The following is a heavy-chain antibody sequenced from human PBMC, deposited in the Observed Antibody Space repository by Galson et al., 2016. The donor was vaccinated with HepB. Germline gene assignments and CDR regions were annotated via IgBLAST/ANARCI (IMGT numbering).Heavy chain of an antibody. Sequence: QSGAEVKKPGESLKISCKGSRYSFANYWIGWVRQMPGKGLEWMGIIYPGDSDTRYSPSFQGQVTISADKSITTAYLQWSSLKASDTAMFFCARLGDSASFDYWGQGTLVTVSS. CDR1: RYSFANYW. D-gene: IGHD4-11*01. CDR2: IYPGDSDT. CDR3: ARLGDSASFDY. J-gene: IGHJ4*02. V-gene: IGHV5-51*01.